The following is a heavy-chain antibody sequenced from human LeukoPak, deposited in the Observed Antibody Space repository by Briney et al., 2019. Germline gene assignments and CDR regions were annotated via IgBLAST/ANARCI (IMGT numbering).Heavy chain of an antibody. CDR3: ARLYYDVSGYFDY. D-gene: IGHD3-22*01. V-gene: IGHV5-51*01. Sequence: HGESLKISCKGSGYSFTSYWIGWVRQMPGKGLEWMGIIYPDDSETIYSPSFQGQVTFSVDKSITTAYLHWSSLKASDTAMFYCARLYYDVSGYFDYWGQGTLVTVSS. CDR2: IYPDDSET. J-gene: IGHJ4*02. CDR1: GYSFTSYW.